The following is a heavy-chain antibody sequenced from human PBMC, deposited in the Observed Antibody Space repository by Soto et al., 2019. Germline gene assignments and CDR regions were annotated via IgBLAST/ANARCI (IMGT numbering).Heavy chain of an antibody. CDR1: GVSVSSGSYY. Sequence: SETLSLTCSVYGVSVSSGSYYWSWIRQPPGKGLEWIGYFYYSGSTNYNPSLKSRVTISVDTSKNQFSLKLSSVTAADTAVYYCARDRVLSPEHSDYWGQGTLVTVSS. CDR3: ARDRVLSPEHSDY. D-gene: IGHD1-26*01. J-gene: IGHJ4*02. V-gene: IGHV4-61*01. CDR2: FYYSGST.